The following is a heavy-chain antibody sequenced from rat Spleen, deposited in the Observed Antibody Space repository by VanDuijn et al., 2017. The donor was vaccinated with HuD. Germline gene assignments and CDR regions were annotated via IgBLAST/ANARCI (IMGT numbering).Heavy chain of an antibody. V-gene: IGHV5-25*01. J-gene: IGHJ3*01. CDR2: ISPSDGTT. CDR3: AKGPYIGTTDWFAY. D-gene: IGHD1-5*01. CDR1: GFTFSDYF. Sequence: EVQLVESGGGLVQPGRSLKLSCTASGFTFSDYFMAWVRQAPTTGLEWVASISPSDGTTYSPDSVKGRFTISRDNAKSTLYLQMESLRSEDTATYYCAKGPYIGTTDWFAYWGQGTLVTVSS.